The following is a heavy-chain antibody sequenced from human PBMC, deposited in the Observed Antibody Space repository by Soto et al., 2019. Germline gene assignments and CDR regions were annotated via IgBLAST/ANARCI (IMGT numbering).Heavy chain of an antibody. Sequence: QLQLQESGSGLVKPSQTLSLTCAVSGGSISSGGYSWSWIRQPPGKGLEWIGYIYHSGSTYYNPSLKRRVTISLDRSKKQFSLKLSSVTAAETAVYYCARGMTTVTTLDYWGHVTLVTVSS. CDR3: ARGMTTVTTLDY. CDR1: GGSISSGGYS. J-gene: IGHJ4*01. V-gene: IGHV4-30-2*01. D-gene: IGHD4-17*01. CDR2: IYHSGST.